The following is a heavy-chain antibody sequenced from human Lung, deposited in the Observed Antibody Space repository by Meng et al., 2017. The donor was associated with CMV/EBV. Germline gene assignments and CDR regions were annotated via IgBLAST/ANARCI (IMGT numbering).Heavy chain of an antibody. V-gene: IGHV3-7*01. J-gene: IGHJ4*02. CDR3: ARDPNEDGGVTLDN. Sequence: GESLKISCVASGFSLSNYWMTWVRQAPGKALEWVANINQDGSQSCYVDSVRGRFTITRDNGGNSLYLQMNSLGGDDTAVYYCARDPNEDGGVTLDNWGQRILVTVSS. CDR2: INQDGSQS. CDR1: GFSLSNYW. D-gene: IGHD5-24*01.